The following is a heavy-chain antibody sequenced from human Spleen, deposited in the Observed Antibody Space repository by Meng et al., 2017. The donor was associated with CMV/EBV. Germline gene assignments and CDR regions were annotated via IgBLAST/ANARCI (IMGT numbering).Heavy chain of an antibody. Sequence: GGSLRLSCAASGFTFNIYAMTWVRQAPGKGLEWVSGISGSGDTTHYADSVKGRFTISRDTSMSTLFLHMTSLRAEDTAVYYCAKDSGLQLVFHYYGMDVWGQGTTVTVSS. D-gene: IGHD6-6*01. CDR1: GFTFNIYA. CDR2: ISGSGDTT. CDR3: AKDSGLQLVFHYYGMDV. V-gene: IGHV3-23*01. J-gene: IGHJ6*02.